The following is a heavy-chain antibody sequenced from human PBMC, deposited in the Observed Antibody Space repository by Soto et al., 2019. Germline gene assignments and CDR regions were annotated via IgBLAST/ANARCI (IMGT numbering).Heavy chain of an antibody. Sequence: PGGSLRLSCAASGFTFSTYAMNWVRQAPGKGLEWVSAISGGGGSTYYADSEKGRVTISRDNSKNTLYLQMNTLRAEDTAVYYCAKVCLRALTFTDYYYYGLDVWGQGTTVTVSS. V-gene: IGHV3-23*01. CDR2: ISGGGGST. CDR1: GFTFSTYA. J-gene: IGHJ6*02. D-gene: IGHD1-26*01. CDR3: AKVCLRALTFTDYYYYGLDV.